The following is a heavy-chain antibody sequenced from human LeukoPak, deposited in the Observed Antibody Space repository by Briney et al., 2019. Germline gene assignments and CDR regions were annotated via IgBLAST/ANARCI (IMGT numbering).Heavy chain of an antibody. Sequence: GGSLRLSCAASGFTFSSCGMHWVRQAPGKGLEWVAVIWYDGSNKYYADSVKGRFTISRDNSKSTLYLQMNSLRAEDTAVYYCARDAPRGRSFDYWGQGTLVTVSS. CDR3: ARDAPRGRSFDY. V-gene: IGHV3-33*01. CDR2: IWYDGSNK. CDR1: GFTFSSCG. D-gene: IGHD3-10*01. J-gene: IGHJ4*02.